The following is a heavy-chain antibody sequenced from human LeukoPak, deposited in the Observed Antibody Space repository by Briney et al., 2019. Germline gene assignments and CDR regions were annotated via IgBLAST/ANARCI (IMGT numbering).Heavy chain of an antibody. Sequence: PGGSLRLSCAASGFTFSSYSMNWVRQAPGKGLEWVPSISTSSGYMYYADSVKGRFTISRDNAKNSLYLQMNSLRAEDTAVYYCARLKEGLDYWGQGTLVTVSS. V-gene: IGHV3-21*01. CDR3: ARLKEGLDY. CDR2: ISTSSGYM. J-gene: IGHJ4*02. CDR1: GFTFSSYS.